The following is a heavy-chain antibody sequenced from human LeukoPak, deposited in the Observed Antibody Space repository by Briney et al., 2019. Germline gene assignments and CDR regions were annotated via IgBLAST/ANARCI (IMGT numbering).Heavy chain of an antibody. D-gene: IGHD3-22*01. J-gene: IGHJ4*02. CDR1: GGSFSGYY. CDR2: INHSGST. Sequence: SETLSLTCAVYGGSFSGYYWSWIRQPPGKGLEWIGEINHSGSTNYNPSLKSRVTISVDTSKNQFSLKLGSVTAADTAVYYCARLKPASGYYDYWGQGTLVTVSS. CDR3: ARLKPASGYYDY. V-gene: IGHV4-34*01.